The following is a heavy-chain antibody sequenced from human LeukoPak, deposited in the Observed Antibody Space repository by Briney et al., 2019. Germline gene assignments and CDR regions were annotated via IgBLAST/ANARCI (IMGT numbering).Heavy chain of an antibody. D-gene: IGHD6-13*01. CDR1: GFTFSSYA. CDR3: ARGNSSSWYGLYAFDI. V-gene: IGHV3-64*01. CDR2: ISSNGGST. J-gene: IGHJ3*02. Sequence: GGSLRLSCAASGFTFSSYAMHWVRQAPGKGLEYVSAISSNGGSTYYANSVKGRFTISRDNSKNTLYLQMGSLRAEDMAVYYCARGNSSSWYGLYAFDIWGQGTMVTVSS.